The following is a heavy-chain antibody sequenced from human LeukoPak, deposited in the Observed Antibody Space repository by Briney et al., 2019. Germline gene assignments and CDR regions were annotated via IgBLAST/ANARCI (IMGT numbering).Heavy chain of an antibody. D-gene: IGHD3-22*01. CDR2: ISWNSGSI. V-gene: IGHV3-9*01. CDR3: AKDTYYYDSSGYDY. Sequence: GGSLRLSCAASGFTFDDYAMHWVRQAPGNGLERVSGISWNSGSIGYADSVKGRFTISRDNAKNSLYLQMNSLRAEDTALYYCAKDTYYYDSSGYDYWGQGTLVTVSS. J-gene: IGHJ4*02. CDR1: GFTFDDYA.